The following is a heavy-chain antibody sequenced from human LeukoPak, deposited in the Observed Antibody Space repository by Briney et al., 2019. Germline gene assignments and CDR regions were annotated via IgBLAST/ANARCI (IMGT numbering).Heavy chain of an antibody. CDR3: ARHYLYDTSGDGTHYFDY. D-gene: IGHD3-22*01. CDR2: IYHSGST. J-gene: IGHJ4*02. Sequence: SETLSLTCIVSGYSINSGYHWGWIRQPPGKGLEWIGSIYHSGSTYYNPSLKSRVTISIDTSKNQFSLKLSSVTAADTAVYYCARHYLYDTSGDGTHYFDYWGQGTLVTVSS. V-gene: IGHV4-38-2*02. CDR1: GYSINSGYH.